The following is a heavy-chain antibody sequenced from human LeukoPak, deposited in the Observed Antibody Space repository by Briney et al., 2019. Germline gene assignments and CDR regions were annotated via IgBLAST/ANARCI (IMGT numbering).Heavy chain of an antibody. J-gene: IGHJ4*02. D-gene: IGHD6-13*01. Sequence: GASVKVSCKASGYTFIGFYMYWVRQAPGQGLEWMGIINPSGGSTSYAQKFQGRVTMTRDTSTSTVYMELSSLRSEDTAVYYCARDNGYSYGPRIAAAGTQFDYWGQGTLVTVSS. CDR2: INPSGGST. V-gene: IGHV1-46*01. CDR3: ARDNGYSYGPRIAAAGTQFDY. CDR1: GYTFIGFY.